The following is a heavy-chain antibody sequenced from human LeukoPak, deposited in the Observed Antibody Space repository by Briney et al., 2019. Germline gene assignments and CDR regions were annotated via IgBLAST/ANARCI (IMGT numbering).Heavy chain of an antibody. V-gene: IGHV3-30*04. CDR3: ARDSSGWGGNNWFDP. D-gene: IGHD6-19*01. J-gene: IGHJ5*02. Sequence: GGSLRLSCAASGFTFGVYAIHWVRQAPAKGLEWVAFISYDGSNKYYADSVKGRFTISRDNSKNTSYLEMNSLKPEDTALYYCARDSSGWGGNNWFDPWGQGTLVTVSS. CDR2: ISYDGSNK. CDR1: GFTFGVYA.